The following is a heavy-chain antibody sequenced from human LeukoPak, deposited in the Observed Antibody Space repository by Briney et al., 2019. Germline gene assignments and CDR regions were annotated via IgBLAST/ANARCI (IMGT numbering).Heavy chain of an antibody. CDR2: ISGSGGST. J-gene: IGHJ4*02. V-gene: IGHV3-23*01. Sequence: PGGSLRLSCAASGFTFSSYAMSWVRQAPGKGLEWVAAISGSGGSTYYADSVKGRVTISRDNSKNTLYLQMNRLRAEDAAVYYCAKGHYFDYWGQGTLVTVSS. CDR1: GFTFSSYA. CDR3: AKGHYFDY.